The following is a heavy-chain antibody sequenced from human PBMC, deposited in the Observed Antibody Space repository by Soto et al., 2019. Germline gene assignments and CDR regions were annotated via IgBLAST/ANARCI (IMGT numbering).Heavy chain of an antibody. D-gene: IGHD6-19*01. CDR3: ARSVAVPGAHIDY. J-gene: IGHJ4*02. Sequence: TLSLTCRVSGGSISGSYWSWIRQSPGKGLEWLGYVYYTGSTNYSPSLRSRVSISVDTSKNEFSLRLSSVTAADTAVYFCARSVAVPGAHIDYWGQGTQVTVS. CDR2: VYYTGST. CDR1: GGSISGSY. V-gene: IGHV4-59*01.